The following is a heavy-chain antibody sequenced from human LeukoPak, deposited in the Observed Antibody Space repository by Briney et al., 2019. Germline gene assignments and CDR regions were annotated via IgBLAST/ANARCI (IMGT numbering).Heavy chain of an antibody. Sequence: SETLSLTCTVSGGSISGVNYYWSWIRQPPGKGLEWIGPIYYSGSIYFNPSLKSRVTISIDTPKNQFSLKLSSVTAADTAVYYCARDGTVYGGESYWGQGTLVTVSS. V-gene: IGHV4-30-4*01. J-gene: IGHJ4*02. D-gene: IGHD4-23*01. CDR1: GGSISGVNYY. CDR2: IYYSGSI. CDR3: ARDGTVYGGESY.